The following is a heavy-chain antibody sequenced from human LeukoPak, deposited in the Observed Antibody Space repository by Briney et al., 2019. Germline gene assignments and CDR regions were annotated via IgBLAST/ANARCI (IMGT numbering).Heavy chain of an antibody. V-gene: IGHV3-21*01. CDR2: ITQGSDYI. CDR3: ARDLNFYGSGRGVDY. CDR1: GFTFSSYS. Sequence: GGSLRLSCAASGFTFSSYSMNWVRQAPGKGLKWVSSITQGSDYIYYADSVKGRFIISRDNAKNSLYLQMNSLRAEDTAMYYCARDLNFYGSGRGVDYWSQGTLVTVSS. D-gene: IGHD3-10*01. J-gene: IGHJ4*02.